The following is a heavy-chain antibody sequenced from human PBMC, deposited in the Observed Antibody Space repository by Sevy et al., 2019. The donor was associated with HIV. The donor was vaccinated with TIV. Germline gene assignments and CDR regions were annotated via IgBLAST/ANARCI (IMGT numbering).Heavy chain of an antibody. Sequence: SETLSLTCTVSGGSISSGDYYWSWIRQPPGKGLEWIGYIYYSGSTYYNPSLKSRVTISVDTSKNQFSLKLSSVTAADTAVYYCARALSWNYYFDYWGQGTLVTVS. D-gene: IGHD1-7*01. CDR1: GGSISSGDYY. CDR3: ARALSWNYYFDY. J-gene: IGHJ4*02. V-gene: IGHV4-30-4*01. CDR2: IYYSGST.